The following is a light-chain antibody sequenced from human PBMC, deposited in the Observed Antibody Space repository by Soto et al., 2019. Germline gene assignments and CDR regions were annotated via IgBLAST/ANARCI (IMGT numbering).Light chain of an antibody. J-gene: IGKJ1*01. CDR3: QLYSVYSSWT. CDR2: QAS. V-gene: IGKV1-5*03. Sequence: DIHMTQYPSSLSASVGERVTITCRASQSISSYLNWYQQKPGKVPKLLIYQASSLESGVPSRFSGSGSGTEFTLTISSLQTEDFATYYCQLYSVYSSWTFGQGTKVDIK. CDR1: QSISSY.